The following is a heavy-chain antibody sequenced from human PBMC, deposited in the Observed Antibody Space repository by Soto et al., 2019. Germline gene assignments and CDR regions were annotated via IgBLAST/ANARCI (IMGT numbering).Heavy chain of an antibody. D-gene: IGHD5-12*01. V-gene: IGHV1-18*01. J-gene: IGHJ3*02. CDR2: ISAYNGNR. CDR1: GYPFTSYG. Sequence: EASVKVSCKASGYPFTSYGISCVRQAPGQGLEWVAWISAYNGNRDTAQKFQGRVTMTLDTSTDTAHMELGDLTSADTGVYYCARGRIVASIHDAFEIWGQGTKVTVSS. CDR3: ARGRIVASIHDAFEI.